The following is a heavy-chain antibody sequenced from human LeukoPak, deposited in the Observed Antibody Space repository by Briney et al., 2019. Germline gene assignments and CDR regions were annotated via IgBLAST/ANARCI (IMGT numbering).Heavy chain of an antibody. V-gene: IGHV1-2*04. Sequence: GASVKVSCRASGYTFTGYYMHWVRQAPGQGLEWMGWINPNSGGTNYAQKFQGWVTMTRDTSISTAYMELSRLRSDDTAVYYCARDWDGSAYDYWGQGTLVTVSS. J-gene: IGHJ4*02. CDR2: INPNSGGT. CDR3: ARDWDGSAYDY. CDR1: GYTFTGYY. D-gene: IGHD5-24*01.